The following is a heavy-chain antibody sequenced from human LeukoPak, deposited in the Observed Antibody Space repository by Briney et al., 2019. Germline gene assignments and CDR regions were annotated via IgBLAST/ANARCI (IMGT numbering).Heavy chain of an antibody. CDR1: GFNFSTYW. Sequence: GSLRLSCAASGFNFSTYWMTWVRQVPGKGLEWIGEINHSGSTNYNPSLKSRVTISVDTSKNQFSLKLSSVTAADTAVYYCARGLVVVVAASWFDPWGQGTLVTVSS. D-gene: IGHD2-15*01. CDR3: ARGLVVVVAASWFDP. CDR2: INHSGST. J-gene: IGHJ5*02. V-gene: IGHV4-34*01.